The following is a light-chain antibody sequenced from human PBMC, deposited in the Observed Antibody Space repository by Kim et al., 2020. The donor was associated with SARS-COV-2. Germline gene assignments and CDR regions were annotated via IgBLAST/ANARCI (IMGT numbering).Light chain of an antibody. Sequence: DIVMTQSPDSLAVALGERATINCKSSQSVLYSSNNKNYLAWYQQKPGQPPKLLIYWASTRESGVPDRFSGSGSGTDFTLTISSLQAEDVAVYYCQQYDSTRLTFGQGTKVDIK. CDR3: QQYDSTRLT. V-gene: IGKV4-1*01. CDR1: QSVLYSSNNKNY. CDR2: WAS. J-gene: IGKJ1*01.